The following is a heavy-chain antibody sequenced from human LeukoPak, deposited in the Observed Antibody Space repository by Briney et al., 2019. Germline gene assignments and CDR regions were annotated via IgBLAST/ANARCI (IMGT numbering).Heavy chain of an antibody. CDR1: GGSISSSSYY. J-gene: IGHJ6*03. CDR2: IYYSGST. CDR3: ARAAGTTSYYYYYMDV. D-gene: IGHD1-7*01. V-gene: IGHV4-39*07. Sequence: PSETLSLTCTVSGGSISSSSYYWGWIRQPPGKGLEWIGSIYYSGSTYYNPSLKSRVTISVDTSKNQFSLKLSSVTAADTAVYYCARAAGTTSYYYYYMDVWGKGTTVTVSS.